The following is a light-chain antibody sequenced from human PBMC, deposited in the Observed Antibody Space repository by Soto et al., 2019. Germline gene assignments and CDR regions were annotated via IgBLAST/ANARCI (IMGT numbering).Light chain of an antibody. CDR3: QQSYSTPT. V-gene: IGKV1-39*01. J-gene: IGKJ1*01. Sequence: DIQMTQSPSALSASVADRVTITCRASQTVSIYLNWYRQKPGKDPELLIFAASDLQSGVPSRFSGSGSGTHFTLTINSLQPEDFGTYSCQQSYSTPTFGQGTKVE. CDR1: QTVSIY. CDR2: AAS.